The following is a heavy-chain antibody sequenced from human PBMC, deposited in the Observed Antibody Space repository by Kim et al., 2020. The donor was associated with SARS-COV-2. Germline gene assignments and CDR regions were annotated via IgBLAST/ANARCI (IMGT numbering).Heavy chain of an antibody. CDR3: AVSIAAEVGEEGYFDY. CDR2: ISSSSSYT. CDR1: GFTFSDYY. Sequence: GGSLRLSCAASGFTFSDYYISWIRQAPGKGLEWVSYISSSSSYTNYADSVKGRFTISRDNAKNSLYLQMNSLRAEDTAVYYCAVSIAAEVGEEGYFDYWGQGTLVTVSS. J-gene: IGHJ4*02. D-gene: IGHD6-13*01. V-gene: IGHV3-11*03.